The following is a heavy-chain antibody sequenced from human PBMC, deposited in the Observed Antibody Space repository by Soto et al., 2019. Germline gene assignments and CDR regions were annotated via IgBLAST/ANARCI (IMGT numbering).Heavy chain of an antibody. CDR3: AKVAGGLSYFDL. CDR1: GFIFSDYA. J-gene: IGHJ2*01. CDR2: ISASGGNI. Sequence: EVQLLESGGGLARPGGSLRLSCVASGFIFSDYAMTWIRQAPGKGLEWVATISASGGNIEYTDSLKGRFTISRDKSKKTVYLQINGLTADDTAGHYSAKVAGGLSYFDLWGRGTLVTVAS. D-gene: IGHD3-16*01. V-gene: IGHV3-23*01.